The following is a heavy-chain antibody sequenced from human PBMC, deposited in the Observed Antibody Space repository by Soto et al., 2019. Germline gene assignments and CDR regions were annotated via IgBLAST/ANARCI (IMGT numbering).Heavy chain of an antibody. D-gene: IGHD3-22*01. Sequence: ASVQVSCKASGGTFSSYAISWVRQAPGQGLEWMGGIIPIFGTANYAQKFQGRVTITADESTSTAYMELSSLRSEDTAVYYCARVYYYDSSGYVIDYWGQGTLVTVSS. J-gene: IGHJ4*02. CDR3: ARVYYYDSSGYVIDY. CDR2: IIPIFGTA. CDR1: GGTFSSYA. V-gene: IGHV1-69*13.